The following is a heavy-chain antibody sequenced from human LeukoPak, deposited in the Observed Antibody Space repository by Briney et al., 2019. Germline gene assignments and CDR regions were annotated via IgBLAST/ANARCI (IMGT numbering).Heavy chain of an antibody. Sequence: PGGSLRLSCAASGFTFSSYAMSWVRQAQGKGLEWVSAISGSGGSTYYADSVKGRFTISRDNSKNTLYLQMNSLRAEDTAVYYCAKGLAGERFLFDYWGQGTLVTVSS. CDR3: AKGLAGERFLFDY. D-gene: IGHD6-19*01. CDR2: ISGSGGST. CDR1: GFTFSSYA. J-gene: IGHJ4*02. V-gene: IGHV3-23*01.